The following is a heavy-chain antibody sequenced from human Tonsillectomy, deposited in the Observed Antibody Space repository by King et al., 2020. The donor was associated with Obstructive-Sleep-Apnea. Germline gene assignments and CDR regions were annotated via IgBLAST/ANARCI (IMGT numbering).Heavy chain of an antibody. V-gene: IGHV3-30*18. D-gene: IGHD3-10*01. Sequence: VQLVESGGGVAQPGRSLRLSCAASGFTFSSYGMHWVRQAPGKGLEWVAVISYDGSNKYYADSVKGRFTSSRENSKNTLYLQMSRLRAEDTAMYYCAKDAYGSGSYYGLNAFDIWGQGTVVTVSS. CDR1: GFTFSSYG. J-gene: IGHJ3*02. CDR3: AKDAYGSGSYYGLNAFDI. CDR2: ISYDGSNK.